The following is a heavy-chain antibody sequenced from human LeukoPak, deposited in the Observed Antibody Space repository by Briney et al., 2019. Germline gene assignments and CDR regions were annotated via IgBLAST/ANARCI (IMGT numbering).Heavy chain of an antibody. J-gene: IGHJ6*02. V-gene: IGHV1-69*13. CDR1: GYTLTELS. CDR2: IIPIFGTA. CDR3: ATPYYYYGMDV. Sequence: SVKVSCKVSGYTLTELSMHWVRQAPGQGLEWMGGIIPIFGTANYAQKFQGRVTITADESTSTAFMELSSLRSEDTAVYYCATPYYYYGMDVWGQGTTVTVSS.